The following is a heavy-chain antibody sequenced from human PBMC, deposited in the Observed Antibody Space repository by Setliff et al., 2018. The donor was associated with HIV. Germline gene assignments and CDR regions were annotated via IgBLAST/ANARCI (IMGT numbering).Heavy chain of an antibody. D-gene: IGHD6-13*01. CDR1: GGSMSSHY. V-gene: IGHV4-59*11. CDR2: IYYSGRT. J-gene: IGHJ6*03. CDR3: ASLPFEYSSLMYYYYMDV. Sequence: SETLSPTCPVSGGSMSSHYWSWIRQTPGKGLEWIGYIYYSGRTNYSPSLKSRVTISVDTSKNQFSLKLSSVTAADTAVYSCASLPFEYSSLMYYYYMDVWGKGTTVTVSS.